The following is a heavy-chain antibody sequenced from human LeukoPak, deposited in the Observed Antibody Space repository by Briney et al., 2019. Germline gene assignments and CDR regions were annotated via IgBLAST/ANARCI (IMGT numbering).Heavy chain of an antibody. CDR2: ISSSSSLI. Sequence: TGGSLRLSCAASGFTFSYYSMNWVRQAPGRGLEWVSCISSSSSLIFYSDSVRGRFTTSRDNAKNLLYLHMNSLRVEDTAVYYCAKVDRGDYSSSPVPYYNYYMNVWGKGTTVTVSS. CDR1: GFTFSYYS. J-gene: IGHJ6*03. V-gene: IGHV3-21*01. D-gene: IGHD6-13*01. CDR3: AKVDRGDYSSSPVPYYNYYMNV.